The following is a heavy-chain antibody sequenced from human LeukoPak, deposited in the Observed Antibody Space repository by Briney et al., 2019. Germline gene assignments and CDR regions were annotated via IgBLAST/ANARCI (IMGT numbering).Heavy chain of an antibody. CDR2: IRYDGSNK. V-gene: IGHV3-30*02. J-gene: IGHJ3*02. CDR3: ATYLWGMDTAMVTDAFDI. Sequence: RSGGSLRLSCAASGFTFSSYGMHWVRQAPGKGLEWVAFIRYDGSNKYYADSVKGRFTISRDNSKNTLYLQMNSLRAENTAVYYCATYLWGMDTAMVTDAFDIWGQGTMVTVSS. CDR1: GFTFSSYG. D-gene: IGHD5-18*01.